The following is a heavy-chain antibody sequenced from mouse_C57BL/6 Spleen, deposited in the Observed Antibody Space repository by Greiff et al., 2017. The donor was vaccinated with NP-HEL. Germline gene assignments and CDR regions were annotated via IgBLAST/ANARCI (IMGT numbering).Heavy chain of an antibody. D-gene: IGHD2-5*01. CDR2: IWTGGGT. J-gene: IGHJ4*01. CDR3: ARAYYSNSNAMDY. Sequence: QVQLKESGPGLVAPSQSLSITCTASGFSLTSYAISWVRQPPGKGLEWLGVIWTGGGTTYNSALNSRLSISKDNSKSQVFLKMNSLQTDDTARYYCARAYYSNSNAMDYWGQGTSVTVSA. CDR1: GFSLTSYA. V-gene: IGHV2-9-1*01.